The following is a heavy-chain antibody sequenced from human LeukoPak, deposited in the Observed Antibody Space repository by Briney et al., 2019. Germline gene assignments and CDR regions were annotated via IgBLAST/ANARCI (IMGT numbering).Heavy chain of an antibody. Sequence: SQTLSLTCTVSGGSISSGDYYWSWIRQPPGKGLEWIGYIYYSGSTYYNPSLKSRVTISVDTSKNQFSLKLSSVTAADTAVYYCARSNRTTSYYPILLFDYWGQGTLVTVSS. CDR3: ARSNRTTSYYPILLFDY. V-gene: IGHV4-30-4*08. CDR2: IYYSGST. J-gene: IGHJ4*02. D-gene: IGHD1-26*01. CDR1: GGSISSGDYY.